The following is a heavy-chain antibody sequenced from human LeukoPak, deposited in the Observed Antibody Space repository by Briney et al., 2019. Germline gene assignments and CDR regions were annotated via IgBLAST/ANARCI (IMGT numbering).Heavy chain of an antibody. CDR2: IYHSGST. J-gene: IGHJ4*02. V-gene: IGHV4-30-2*01. CDR3: AREAADYRIGLAPHY. Sequence: PSQTLSLTCTVSGGSISSGGYYWSWIRQPPGKGLEWIGYIYHSGSTYYNPSLKSRVTISVDRSKNQFSLKLSSVTAADTAVYYCAREAADYRIGLAPHYWGQGTLVTVSS. CDR1: GGSISSGGYY. D-gene: IGHD4/OR15-4a*01.